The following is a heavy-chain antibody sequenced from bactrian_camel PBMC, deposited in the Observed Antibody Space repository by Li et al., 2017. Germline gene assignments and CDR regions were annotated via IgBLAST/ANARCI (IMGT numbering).Heavy chain of an antibody. CDR3: AASTPSGVLGCQWANFAN. V-gene: IGHV3-2*01. J-gene: IGHJ4*01. D-gene: IGHD1*01. CDR2: IYRPGGNT. CDR1: GHSRGSNC. Sequence: QLVESGGGSVQTGGSLRLSCVVSGHSRGSNCVGWFRQATGMEREWIASIYRPGGNTFAADSVKGRFTISQDNAKNTLYLQMNSLQPEDTAMYYCAASTPSGVLGCQWANFANWGQGTQVTVS.